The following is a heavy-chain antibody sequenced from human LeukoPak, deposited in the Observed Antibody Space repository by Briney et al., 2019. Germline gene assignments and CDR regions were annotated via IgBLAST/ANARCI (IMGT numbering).Heavy chain of an antibody. CDR2: ISGNGGST. CDR3: AKDLRELLRADDAFDI. J-gene: IGHJ3*02. V-gene: IGHV3-23*01. D-gene: IGHD1-26*01. Sequence: PGGSLRLSCAASGFTFSSYAMSWVRQAPGKGLEWVSAISGNGGSTYYADSVKGRFTISRDNSKNTLYLQMNSLRAEDTAVYYCAKDLRELLRADDAFDIWGQGTMVTVSS. CDR1: GFTFSSYA.